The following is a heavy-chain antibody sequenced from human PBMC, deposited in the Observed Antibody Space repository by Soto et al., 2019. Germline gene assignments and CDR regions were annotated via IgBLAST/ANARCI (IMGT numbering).Heavy chain of an antibody. D-gene: IGHD5-18*01. V-gene: IGHV2-5*02. CDR1: GFSVSSNGVG. CDR2: IYWDDDR. CDR3: VHGTLGSYGHVYFDY. Sequence: ITLKEPGPALVKPTQTLALTCSFSGFSVSSNGVGVGWIRQPPGEAREWLPIIYWDDDRIYNPSLKSGPTIPKDTSENQVVLTVTDVDPADAATYYCVHGTLGSYGHVYFDYWGQGTLVTVSS. J-gene: IGHJ4*02.